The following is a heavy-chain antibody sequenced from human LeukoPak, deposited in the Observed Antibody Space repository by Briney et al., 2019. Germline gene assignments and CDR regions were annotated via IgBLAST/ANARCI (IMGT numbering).Heavy chain of an antibody. CDR1: GYSFTSYW. D-gene: IGHD6-6*01. Sequence: LKISCKGSGYSFTSYWIGWVRQMPGKGLEWMGIIYPGDSDNRYSPSFQGQVTISADKSISTAYLQWSSLKVSDSAMYYCARHGVTGSSSSPNDYWGQGTLVTVST. CDR3: ARHGVTGSSSSPNDY. V-gene: IGHV5-51*01. J-gene: IGHJ4*02. CDR2: IYPGDSDN.